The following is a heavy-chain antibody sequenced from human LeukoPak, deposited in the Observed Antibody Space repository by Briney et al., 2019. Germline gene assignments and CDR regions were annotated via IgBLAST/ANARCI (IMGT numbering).Heavy chain of an antibody. D-gene: IGHD3-9*01. CDR3: AKDRPVRYIDWLPAFDI. CDR2: ISGSGGST. V-gene: IGHV3-23*01. CDR1: GFTFSSYA. J-gene: IGHJ3*02. Sequence: PGGSLRLSCAASGFTFSSYAMSWVRQAPGKGLEWVSAISGSGGSTYYADSVKGRFTISRDNSKNTLYLQMNSLRAEDTAVYYCAKDRPVRYIDWLPAFDIWGQGTMVTVSS.